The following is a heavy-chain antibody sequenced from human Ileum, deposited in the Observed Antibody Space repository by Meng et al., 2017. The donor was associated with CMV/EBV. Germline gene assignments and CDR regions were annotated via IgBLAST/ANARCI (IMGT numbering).Heavy chain of an antibody. D-gene: IGHD6-13*01. J-gene: IGHJ4*02. CDR3: AKEYRSPFDD. V-gene: IGHV3-30*02. CDR1: GFIFSSYV. CDR2: IAKDGSGN. Sequence: GESLKISCAASGFIFSSYVMHWVRQAPGKGLEWVAYIAKDGSGNSYGASVKGRVTISRDNSKNTLYLQMNSLRPEDTGIYYCAKEYRSPFDDWGKGTLVTVSS.